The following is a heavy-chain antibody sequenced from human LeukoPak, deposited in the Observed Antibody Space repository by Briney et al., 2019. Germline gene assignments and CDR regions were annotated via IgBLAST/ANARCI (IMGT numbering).Heavy chain of an antibody. Sequence: ASVKVSCKASGYTFTGYYMHWVRQAPGQGLEWMGWINPNSGGTNYAQKFQGRVTMTRDTSISTAYMELSRLRSDDTAVYYCARDSVGARGRYGWFDPWGQGTLVTVSS. J-gene: IGHJ5*02. D-gene: IGHD1-26*01. V-gene: IGHV1-2*02. CDR3: ARDSVGARGRYGWFDP. CDR2: INPNSGGT. CDR1: GYTFTGYY.